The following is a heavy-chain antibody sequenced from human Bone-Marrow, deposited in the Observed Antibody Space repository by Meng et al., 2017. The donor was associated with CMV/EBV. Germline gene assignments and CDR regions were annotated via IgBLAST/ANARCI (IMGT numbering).Heavy chain of an antibody. J-gene: IGHJ3*02. V-gene: IGHV1-69*10. CDR2: IIPILGIA. D-gene: IGHD2-15*01. CDR1: GGTFSSYA. CDR3: ARDATPGGYCSGGSCYSHDAFDI. Sequence: SVKVSCKASGGTFSSYAISWVRQAPGQGLEWMGGIIPILGIANYAQKFQGRVTITADKSTSTAYMELSSLRSEDTAVYYCARDATPGGYCSGGSCYSHDAFDIWCQGTMVTVS.